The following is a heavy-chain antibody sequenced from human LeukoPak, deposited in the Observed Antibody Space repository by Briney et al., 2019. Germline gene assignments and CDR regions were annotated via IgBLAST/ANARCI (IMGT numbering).Heavy chain of an antibody. CDR2: INPNSGGT. J-gene: IGHJ5*02. D-gene: IGHD1-7*01. V-gene: IGHV1-2*02. Sequence: ASVKVSCKASGYTFTGYYMHWVRQAPGQGLEWMGWINPNSGGTNYAQKFQGRVTMTRDMSTSTVYMELSSLRSEDTAVYYCAREAVVTGTTGSWFDPWGQGNPGHRLL. CDR3: AREAVVTGTTGSWFDP. CDR1: GYTFTGYY.